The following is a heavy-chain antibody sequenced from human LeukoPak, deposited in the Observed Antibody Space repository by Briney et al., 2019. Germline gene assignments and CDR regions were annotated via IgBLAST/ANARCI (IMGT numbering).Heavy chain of an antibody. V-gene: IGHV3-11*01. CDR2: ISSSGSTI. Sequence: GGSLRLSCAASGFTFSDYYMSWIRQAPGKGLEWVSYISSSGSTIYYADSVKGRFTISRDNAKNSLYLQMNSLRAEDTAVYYCARVFPEDVISSSWYEGGYFDYWGQGILVTVSP. D-gene: IGHD6-13*01. CDR1: GFTFSDYY. J-gene: IGHJ4*02. CDR3: ARVFPEDVISSSWYEGGYFDY.